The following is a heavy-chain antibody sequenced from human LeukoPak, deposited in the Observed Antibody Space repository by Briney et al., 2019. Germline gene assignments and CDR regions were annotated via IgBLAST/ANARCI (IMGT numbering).Heavy chain of an antibody. J-gene: IGHJ4*02. CDR1: GFTFSSYG. CDR2: IRYDGSNK. CDR3: ARDDDILTPEGYFDY. V-gene: IGHV3-30*02. Sequence: GGSLRLSCAASGFTFSSYGMYWVRQAPGKGLEWVAFIRYDGSNKYYADSVKGRFAISRDSSKNTLYLQMNSLRAEDTAVYYCARDDDILTPEGYFDYWGQGTLVTVSS. D-gene: IGHD3-9*01.